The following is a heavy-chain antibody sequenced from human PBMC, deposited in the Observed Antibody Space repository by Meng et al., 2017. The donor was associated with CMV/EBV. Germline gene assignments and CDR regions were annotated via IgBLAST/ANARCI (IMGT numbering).Heavy chain of an antibody. Sequence: GGSLRLSCAASGFTFSSYAMSWVRQAPGKGLEWVSVIYSGGSSTYYADSVKGRFTISRDSSKNTLYLQMNSLRAEDTAVYYCAKDLVIPLYSTPYYYGMDVWGQGTTVTVSS. V-gene: IGHV3-23*03. CDR1: GFTFSSYA. D-gene: IGHD4-11*01. CDR2: IYSGGSST. CDR3: AKDLVIPLYSTPYYYGMDV. J-gene: IGHJ6*02.